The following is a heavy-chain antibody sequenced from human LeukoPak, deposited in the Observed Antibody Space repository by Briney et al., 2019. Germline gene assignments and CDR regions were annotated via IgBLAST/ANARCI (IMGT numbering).Heavy chain of an antibody. CDR1: GFTFSSYG. V-gene: IGHV3-33*01. J-gene: IGHJ4*02. CDR3: ARTMRPILTGYYSLDY. CDR2: IWYDGSNK. Sequence: GGSLRLACAASGFTFSSYGMHWVRQAPGKGLEWVAVIWYDGSNKYYADSVKGRFTISRDNSKNTLYLQMNSLRAEDTAVYYCARTMRPILTGYYSLDYWGQGTLVTVSS. D-gene: IGHD3-9*01.